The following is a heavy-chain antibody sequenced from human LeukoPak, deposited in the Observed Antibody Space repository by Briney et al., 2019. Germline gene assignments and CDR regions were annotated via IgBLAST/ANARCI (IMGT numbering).Heavy chain of an antibody. CDR2: IRYDGSNK. CDR3: ARGIGYCSSTSCPDY. D-gene: IGHD2-2*01. J-gene: IGHJ4*02. Sequence: PGGSLRLSCAASGFTFSSYGMHWVRQAPGKGLEWVAFIRYDGSNKYYADSVKGRFTISRDNAKNSLYLQMNSLRAEDTAVYYCARGIGYCSSTSCPDYWGQGTLVTVSS. CDR1: GFTFSSYG. V-gene: IGHV3-30*02.